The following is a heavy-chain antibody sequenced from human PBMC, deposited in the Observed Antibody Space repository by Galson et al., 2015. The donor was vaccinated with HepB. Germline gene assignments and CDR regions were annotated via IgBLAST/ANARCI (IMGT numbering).Heavy chain of an antibody. D-gene: IGHD5-18*01. CDR3: ARDLGGAMVKFGDSDAFDI. Sequence: SVKVSCKASGYTFTGYYMHWVRQAPGQGLEWMGWINPNSGGTNYAQKFQGRVTMTRDTSISTAYMELSRLRSDDTAVYYCARDLGGAMVKFGDSDAFDIWGQGTMVTVSS. V-gene: IGHV1-2*02. J-gene: IGHJ3*02. CDR1: GYTFTGYY. CDR2: INPNSGGT.